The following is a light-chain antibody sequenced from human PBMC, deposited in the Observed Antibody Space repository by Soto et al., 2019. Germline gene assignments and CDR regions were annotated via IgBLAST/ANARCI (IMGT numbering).Light chain of an antibody. Sequence: QSALTQPASVSGSPGQSITISCTGTSSDVGSYNLVSWYQQHPGKAPKLMIYEGSKRPSGVSNRFSGSKSGNTASLTISGLQADDEADYYCSSYAGNNNYVFGTGTKVTVL. CDR3: SSYAGNNNYV. CDR1: SSDVGSYNL. CDR2: EGS. J-gene: IGLJ1*01. V-gene: IGLV2-14*02.